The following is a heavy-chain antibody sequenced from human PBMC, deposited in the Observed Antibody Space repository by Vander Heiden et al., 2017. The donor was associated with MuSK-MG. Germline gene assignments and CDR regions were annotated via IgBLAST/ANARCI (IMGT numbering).Heavy chain of an antibody. V-gene: IGHV3-9*01. CDR3: AKDVLDYYYYYYMDA. J-gene: IGHJ6*03. CDR2: ISWNSGSI. Sequence: EVQLVASGGGLVQPGRSLRLSCAASGFTFDDYAMHWVRQAPGKGLEWVSGISWNSGSIGYADSVKGRFTISRDNAKNSLYLQMNSLRAEDTALYYCAKDVLDYYYYYYMDAWGKGTTVTVSS. CDR1: GFTFDDYA. D-gene: IGHD2-8*02.